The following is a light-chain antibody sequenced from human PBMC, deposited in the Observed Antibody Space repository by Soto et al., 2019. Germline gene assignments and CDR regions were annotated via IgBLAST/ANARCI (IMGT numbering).Light chain of an antibody. J-gene: IGLJ1*01. Sequence: QSLLTHPPSVSGAPGQRVTISCTGSSSNIGAGYDVHWYQQLPGTAPKLLIYGNSNRPSGVPDRFSGSKSGTSASLAITGLQAEDEADYYCQSYDSSLSGSYVFGTGTKVTVL. V-gene: IGLV1-40*01. CDR1: SSNIGAGYD. CDR2: GNS. CDR3: QSYDSSLSGSYV.